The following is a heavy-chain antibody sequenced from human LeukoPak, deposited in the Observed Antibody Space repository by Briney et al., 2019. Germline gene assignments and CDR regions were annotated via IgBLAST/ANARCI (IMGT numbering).Heavy chain of an antibody. J-gene: IGHJ5*02. D-gene: IGHD6-13*01. Sequence: PGGSLRLSCAASGFTFDDFDMSWVRQAPGKGLEWVSGINWNGGSTGYADSVKGRFTISRDNAKNSLYLQMNSLRAEDTALYYCVRLGAPLAAAGRVCWFDPWGQGTLVTVSS. CDR2: INWNGGST. V-gene: IGHV3-20*04. CDR1: GFTFDDFD. CDR3: VRLGAPLAAAGRVCWFDP.